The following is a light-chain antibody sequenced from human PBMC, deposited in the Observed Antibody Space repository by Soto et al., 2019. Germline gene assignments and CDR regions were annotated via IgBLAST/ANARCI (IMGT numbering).Light chain of an antibody. CDR3: QTWGTGIRV. V-gene: IGLV4-69*01. J-gene: IGLJ3*02. CDR1: SGHSSYA. CDR2: LNSDGSH. Sequence: QSVLTQSPSASASLGASVNLTCTLSSGHSSYAIAWHQQQPGKGPRYLMKLNSDGSHSKGDGIPDRFSGSSSGAERYLTISSLQSEDEADYYCQTWGTGIRVFGGGTKVTVL.